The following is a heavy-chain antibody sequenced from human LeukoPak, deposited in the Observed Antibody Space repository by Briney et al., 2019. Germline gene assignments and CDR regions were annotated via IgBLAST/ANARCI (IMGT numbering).Heavy chain of an antibody. D-gene: IGHD6-13*01. V-gene: IGHV3-74*01. CDR2: INSDGSEI. Sequence: GGSLTLSCGASGFTFSTYWMHWVRQAPGKGLVWVSRINSDGSEITYADSVKGRFTMSRDNAKNTLYLQVNSLRAEDTAVYYCGREDISNSWYIDYWGQGTLDTVSS. CDR3: GREDISNSWYIDY. CDR1: GFTFSTYW. J-gene: IGHJ4*02.